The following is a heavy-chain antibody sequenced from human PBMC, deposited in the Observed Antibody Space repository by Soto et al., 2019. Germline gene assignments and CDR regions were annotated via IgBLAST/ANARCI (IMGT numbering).Heavy chain of an antibody. J-gene: IGHJ6*03. CDR1: GGSISSGGYY. CDR3: ARGVRVATIKDYYYYMDV. V-gene: IGHV4-31*03. CDR2: IYYSGST. Sequence: SSETLSLTCTVSGGSISSGGYYWSWIRQHPGKGLEWIGYIYYSGSTYSNPSLKSRLTISVDTSKNQFSLKLSSVTAADTAVYYCARGVRVATIKDYYYYMDVWGKGIMVTVSS. D-gene: IGHD5-12*01.